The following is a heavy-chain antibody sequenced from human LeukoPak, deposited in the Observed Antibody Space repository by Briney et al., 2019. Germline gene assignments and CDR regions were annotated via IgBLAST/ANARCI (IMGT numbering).Heavy chain of an antibody. CDR2: INPNGGGT. D-gene: IGHD6-6*01. J-gene: IGHJ5*02. CDR1: GYTFTGYY. CDR3: AREYSSSSKWFDP. Sequence: ASVKVSCKASGYTFTGYYMHWVRQAPGQGLEWMGWINPNGGGTNYAQKFQGRVTMTRDTSISTAYMELSRLRSDDTAVYYCAREYSSSSKWFDPWGQGTLVTVSS. V-gene: IGHV1-2*02.